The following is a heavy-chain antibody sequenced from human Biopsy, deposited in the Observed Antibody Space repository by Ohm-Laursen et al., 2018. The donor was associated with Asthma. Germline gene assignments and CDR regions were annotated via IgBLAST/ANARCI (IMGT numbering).Heavy chain of an antibody. J-gene: IGHJ4*02. V-gene: IGHV3-30-3*01. CDR2: ISYDGSSI. CDR1: RFTYE. D-gene: IGHD6-19*01. Sequence: SLRLSCTASRFTYEMHWVSQAPGKGLEWVAVISYDGSSIYYADSVKGRFTISRDNSKNTLSLQMNSLTAEDTAVYYCAREGVAVTHIEYWGQGPLVTVSS. CDR3: AREGVAVTHIEY.